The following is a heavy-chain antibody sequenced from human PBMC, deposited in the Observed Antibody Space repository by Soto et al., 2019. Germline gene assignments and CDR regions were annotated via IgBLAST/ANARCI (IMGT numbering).Heavy chain of an antibody. CDR1: GFTFSSYG. CDR3: ARDFYGSGSYYSGWFDP. V-gene: IGHV3-33*01. J-gene: IGHJ5*02. CDR2: IWYDGSNK. Sequence: LRLSCAASGFTFSSYGMHWVRQAPGKGLEWVAVIWYDGSNKYYADSVKGRFTISRDNSKNTLYLQMNSLRAEDTAVYYCARDFYGSGSYYSGWFDPWGQGTLVTVSS. D-gene: IGHD3-10*01.